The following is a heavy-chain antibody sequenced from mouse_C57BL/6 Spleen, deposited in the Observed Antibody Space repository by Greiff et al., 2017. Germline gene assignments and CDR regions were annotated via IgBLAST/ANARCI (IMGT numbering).Heavy chain of an antibody. CDR2: IYPRSGNT. J-gene: IGHJ3*01. V-gene: IGHV1-81*01. CDR3: ARSPYYGSSYGGAWFAY. CDR1: GYTFTRYG. Sequence: QVQLQQSGAELARPGASVKLSCKASGYTFTRYGISWVKQRTGQGLEWIGEIYPRSGNTYYNEKFKGKATLTADKSSSTAYMELRSLTSEDSAVYFCARSPYYGSSYGGAWFAYWGQGTLVTVSA. D-gene: IGHD1-1*01.